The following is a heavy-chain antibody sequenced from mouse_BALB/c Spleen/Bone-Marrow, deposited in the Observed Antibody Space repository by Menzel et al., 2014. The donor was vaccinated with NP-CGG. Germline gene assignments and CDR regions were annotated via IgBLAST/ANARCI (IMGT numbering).Heavy chain of an antibody. CDR3: ARDNGYYVDYAMDY. CDR1: GFSLTSYG. V-gene: IGHV2-9*02. Sequence: VKLMESGPGLVAPSQSLSITCTVSGFSLTSYGLHWVRQPPGKGLEWLGAIWAGGSTNYNSALMSRLSISKDNSKSXVFLKMNSLQTDDTAMYYCARDNGYYVDYAMDYWGQGTSVTVSS. J-gene: IGHJ4*01. CDR2: IWAGGST. D-gene: IGHD2-3*01.